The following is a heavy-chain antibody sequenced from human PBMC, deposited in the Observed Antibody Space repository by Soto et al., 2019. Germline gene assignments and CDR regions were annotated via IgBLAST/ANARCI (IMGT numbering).Heavy chain of an antibody. V-gene: IGHV1-18*01. J-gene: IGHJ4*02. CDR3: ARDEDY. CDR2: ISANNGNT. Sequence: ASVKVSCKSSGDSFSSYGISWVRQAPGQGLEWMGWISANNGNTNYAQKFQGRVTMTTDTSTSTAYMELSSLRSEDTAVYYCARDEDYWGQGTLVTVSS. CDR1: GDSFSSYG.